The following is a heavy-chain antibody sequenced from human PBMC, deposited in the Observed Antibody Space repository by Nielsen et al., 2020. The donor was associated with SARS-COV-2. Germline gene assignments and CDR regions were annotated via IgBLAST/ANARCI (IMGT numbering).Heavy chain of an antibody. CDR2: ISYDGRNK. J-gene: IGHJ4*02. D-gene: IGHD1-26*01. CDR3: EAIRSGFDSGSDLDVL. Sequence: GGSLRLSCAASGFTISNYGMHWIRQAPGKGLEWVAVISYDGRNKYYADSVKGRFTISRDNSKDTLYLQMNSLRPEDSAVYYCEAIRSGFDSGSDLDVLWGQGTLVTVSS. V-gene: IGHV3-30*03. CDR1: GFTISNYG.